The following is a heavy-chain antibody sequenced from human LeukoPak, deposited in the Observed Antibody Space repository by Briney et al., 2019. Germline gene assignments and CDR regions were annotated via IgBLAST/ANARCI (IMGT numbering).Heavy chain of an antibody. D-gene: IGHD3-10*01. V-gene: IGHV1-46*02. J-gene: IGHJ4*02. CDR2: INPSGGST. Sequence: GASVKVSCKVSGYTFNSYGISWVRQAPGQGLEWMGIINPSGGSTSYAQKFQGRVTMTRDMSTSTVYMELSSLRSEDTAVYYCARDRGSGSYYLGPYDYWGQGTLVTVSS. CDR1: GYTFNSYG. CDR3: ARDRGSGSYYLGPYDY.